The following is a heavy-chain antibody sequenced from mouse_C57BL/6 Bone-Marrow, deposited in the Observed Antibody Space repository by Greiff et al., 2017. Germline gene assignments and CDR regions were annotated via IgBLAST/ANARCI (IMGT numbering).Heavy chain of an antibody. CDR3: ERGYIDN. CDR2: INPNNGGT. V-gene: IGHV1-18*01. CDR1: GYTFTDYN. Sequence: EVQLQQSGPELVKPGASVKIPCKASGYTFTDYNMDWVKQSHGKSLEWIGDINPNNGGTIYNQKFKGKATLTVDKDSSTAYMEHRSLTSEDTAVYDCERGYIDNWGQGTTLTVSS. J-gene: IGHJ2*01.